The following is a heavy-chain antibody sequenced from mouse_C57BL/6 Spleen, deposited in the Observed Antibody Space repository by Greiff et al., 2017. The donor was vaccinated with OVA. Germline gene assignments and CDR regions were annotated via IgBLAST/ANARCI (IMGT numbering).Heavy chain of an antibody. CDR1: GYTFTDYE. D-gene: IGHD2-5*01. CDR2: IDPETGGT. J-gene: IGHJ2*01. Sequence: QVQLKESGAELVRPGASVTLSCKASGYTFTDYEMHWVKQTPVHGLEWIGAIDPETGGTAYNQKFKGKAILTADKSSSTAYMELRSLTSEDSAVYYCTRSYYSNYVYFDYWGQGTTLTVSS. CDR3: TRSYYSNYVYFDY. V-gene: IGHV1-15*01.